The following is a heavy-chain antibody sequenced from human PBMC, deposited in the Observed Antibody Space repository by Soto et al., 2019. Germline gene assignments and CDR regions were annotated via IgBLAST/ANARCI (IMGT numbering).Heavy chain of an antibody. CDR3: ARTQSVFDY. CDR1: GDSVSSKSGA. CDR2: TYYRSKWYN. V-gene: IGHV6-1*01. Sequence: PSQTLSLTCAISGDSVSSKSGAWNWIKQSPSRGLEWLGRTYYRSKWYNEYAVSVKGRITINPDTSKNQFSLQLNSVTPEDSAVYYCARTQSVFDYWGQGTQVTVS. J-gene: IGHJ4*02.